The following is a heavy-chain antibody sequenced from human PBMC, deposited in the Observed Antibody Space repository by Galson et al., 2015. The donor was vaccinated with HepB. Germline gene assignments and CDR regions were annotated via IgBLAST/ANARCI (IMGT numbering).Heavy chain of an antibody. J-gene: IGHJ4*02. CDR1: GFTFSSFS. CDR2: ITSSRRLTT. Sequence: SLRLSCAASGFTFSSFSMDWVRQAPGQGLEWVSYITSSRRLTTYYADSVKGRFTTSRDNAKNSLYLQMDSLRDEDTAVYYCARDSGGSYYFDHWGQGTLVTVSS. D-gene: IGHD1-26*01. CDR3: ARDSGGSYYFDH. V-gene: IGHV3-48*02.